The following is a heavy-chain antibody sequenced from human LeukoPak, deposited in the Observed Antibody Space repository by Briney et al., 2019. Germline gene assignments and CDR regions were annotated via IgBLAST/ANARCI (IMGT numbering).Heavy chain of an antibody. CDR2: IYYSGST. CDR1: GGSISNYY. V-gene: IGHV4-59*01. Sequence: SETLSLTCTVSGGSISNYYWSWIRQPPGKGLEWIGYIYYSGSTNYNPSLKSRVTISVDTSKNQFSLKLSSVTAADTAVYYCARAMGSGWYVNYYYMDVWGKGTTVTVSS. D-gene: IGHD6-19*01. J-gene: IGHJ6*03. CDR3: ARAMGSGWYVNYYYMDV.